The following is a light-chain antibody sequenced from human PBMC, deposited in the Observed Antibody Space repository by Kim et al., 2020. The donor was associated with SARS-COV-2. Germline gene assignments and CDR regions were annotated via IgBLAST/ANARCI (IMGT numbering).Light chain of an antibody. CDR2: DAS. CDR3: QQFNTYSHS. Sequence: AIQLTQSPSSLSASVGDRVTITCRASQGISSALAWYQQKPGKAPNLLIYDASSLESGVPSRFNGSGSGTDFTLTISSLQPEDFASYYCQQFNTYSHSFGQGTKLEI. CDR1: QGISSA. V-gene: IGKV1-13*02. J-gene: IGKJ2*01.